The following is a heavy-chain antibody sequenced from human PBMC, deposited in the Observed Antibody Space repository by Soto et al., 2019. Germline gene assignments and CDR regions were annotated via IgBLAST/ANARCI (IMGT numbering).Heavy chain of an antibody. CDR2: IYYSGNT. CDR3: ARLPQEYNYYGMDV. V-gene: IGHV4-39*01. Sequence: SSETLSLTCTVSGGSLVTGSYYWGWIRQPPGKGLEWLGHIYYSGNTYYPPSLKSRVTISVDTSKNQFSLRLSSVTAADTAVYYCARLPQEYNYYGMDVWGQGTTVTVSS. CDR1: GGSLVTGSYY. J-gene: IGHJ6*02. D-gene: IGHD1-1*01.